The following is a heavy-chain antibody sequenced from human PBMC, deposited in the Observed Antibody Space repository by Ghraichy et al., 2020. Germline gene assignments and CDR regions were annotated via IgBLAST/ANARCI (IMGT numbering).Heavy chain of an antibody. J-gene: IGHJ4*02. CDR1: AFTISSHW. D-gene: IGHD6-19*01. Sequence: LSLTCVASAFTISSHWMHWVRQPPGKGLEWVANIRQDGSEKYYVDSVKGRFTISRDNAKNSLFLQMNSLRAEDTAVYYCATFSSGWWGQGTLVTVSS. CDR2: IRQDGSEK. V-gene: IGHV3-7*01. CDR3: ATFSSGW.